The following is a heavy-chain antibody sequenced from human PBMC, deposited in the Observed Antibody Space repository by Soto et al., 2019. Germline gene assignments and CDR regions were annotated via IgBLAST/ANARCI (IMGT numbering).Heavy chain of an antibody. Sequence: QVQLVQSGAEVKKPGSSVKVSCKASGGTFSSYAISWVRQAPGQGLEWMGGIIPIFGTANYAQKFQGRVTITADKSTSTAYMELSSLRSEDTAVYYCAREKRITIFGVVIMAWFDPWGQGTLVTVSS. CDR3: AREKRITIFGVVIMAWFDP. CDR1: GGTFSSYA. CDR2: IIPIFGTA. J-gene: IGHJ5*02. D-gene: IGHD3-3*01. V-gene: IGHV1-69*06.